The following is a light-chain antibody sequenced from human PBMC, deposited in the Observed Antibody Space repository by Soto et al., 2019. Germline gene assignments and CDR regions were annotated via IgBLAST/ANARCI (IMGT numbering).Light chain of an antibody. Sequence: QLVLTQSPSASASLGASVKLTCTLSSGHSSYAIAWHQQQPEKGPRYLMKLNSDGSHSTGDGIPDRFSGSSSGAERYLTISSLQSEDEADYYCQTWGTGIVVLGGGTKLTVL. CDR1: SGHSSYA. V-gene: IGLV4-69*01. J-gene: IGLJ2*01. CDR3: QTWGTGIVV. CDR2: LNSDGSH.